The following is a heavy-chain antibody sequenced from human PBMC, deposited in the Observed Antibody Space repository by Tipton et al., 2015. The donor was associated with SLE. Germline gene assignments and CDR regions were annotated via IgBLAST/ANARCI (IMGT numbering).Heavy chain of an antibody. CDR2: ISSSGTTT. CDR1: GFSFSSYE. J-gene: IGHJ4*02. CDR3: ARGPHFDWLLYFFDS. V-gene: IGHV3-48*03. D-gene: IGHD3-9*01. Sequence: SLRLSCVASGFSFSSYELNWVRQAPGKGLEWISFISSSGTTTYYADSVKGRFTISRDNAKNSLYLQMNNLRGEDTALYYCARGPHFDWLLYFFDSWGQGTPVTVSS.